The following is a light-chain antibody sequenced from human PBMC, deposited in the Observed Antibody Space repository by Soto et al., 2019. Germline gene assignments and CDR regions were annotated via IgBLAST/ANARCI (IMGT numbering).Light chain of an antibody. Sequence: EIVLTQSPGTLSLSPGERATLSCRASQSVSSSSLAWYQHKPGQAPRLLIFGASSRATGVPDRFSGSGSGTDFTLTISRLDPEDFAVYYCQQYGTSPGTFGQGTKVDIK. CDR2: GAS. V-gene: IGKV3-20*01. CDR3: QQYGTSPGT. CDR1: QSVSSSS. J-gene: IGKJ1*01.